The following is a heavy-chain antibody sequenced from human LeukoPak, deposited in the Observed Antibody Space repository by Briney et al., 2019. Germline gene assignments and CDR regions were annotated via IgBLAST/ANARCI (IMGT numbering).Heavy chain of an antibody. Sequence: SETLSLTCTVSGGSISSYYWSWIRQPPGKGLEWMGYIYYSGSTNYNPSLKSRVTISVDTSKNQFSLKLSSVTAADTAVYYCARHRPYYDILTGYSQSFDYWGQGTLVTVSS. J-gene: IGHJ4*02. CDR1: GGSISSYY. CDR3: ARHRPYYDILTGYSQSFDY. D-gene: IGHD3-9*01. V-gene: IGHV4-59*08. CDR2: IYYSGST.